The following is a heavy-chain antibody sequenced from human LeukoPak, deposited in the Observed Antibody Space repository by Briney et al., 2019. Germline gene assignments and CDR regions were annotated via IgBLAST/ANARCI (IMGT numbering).Heavy chain of an antibody. J-gene: IGHJ4*02. CDR3: ARDGGKGWLWFDY. D-gene: IGHD3-9*01. V-gene: IGHV4-59*01. CDR1: GGXISSYY. CDR2: IYYSGST. Sequence: PSETLSLTCTVSGGXISSYYCSWIRQPPGKGLEWIGYIYYSGSTNYNPSLKSRVTISVDTSKNQFSPKLSSVTAADTAVYYCARDGGKGWLWFDYWGQGILVTVSS.